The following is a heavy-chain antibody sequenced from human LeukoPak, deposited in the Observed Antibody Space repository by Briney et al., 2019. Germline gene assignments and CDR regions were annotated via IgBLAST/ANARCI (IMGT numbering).Heavy chain of an antibody. CDR3: AGGHYYDSSGYYNFDY. Sequence: ASVKVSCKASGYTFTSYAMHWVRQAPGQRLEWMGWINAGNGNTKYSQKFQGRVTITADESTSTAYMELSSLRSEDTAVYYCAGGHYYDSSGYYNFDYWGQGTLVTVSS. CDR1: GYTFTSYA. D-gene: IGHD3-22*01. CDR2: INAGNGNT. V-gene: IGHV1-3*01. J-gene: IGHJ4*02.